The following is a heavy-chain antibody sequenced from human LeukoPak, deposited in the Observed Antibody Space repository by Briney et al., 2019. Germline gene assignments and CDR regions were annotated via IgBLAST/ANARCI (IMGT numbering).Heavy chain of an antibody. V-gene: IGHV1-46*01. CDR3: ARSPMNFMITFGGVNYFDY. J-gene: IGHJ4*02. CDR2: INPSGGST. Sequence: ASVKVSCKASGYTFTSYYMHWVRQAPGQGLEWMGIINPSGGSTSYAQKFQGRVTMTRDMSTSTAYMELSSLRSEDTAVYYCARSPMNFMITFGGVNYFDYWGQGTLVTVSS. CDR1: GYTFTSYY. D-gene: IGHD3-16*01.